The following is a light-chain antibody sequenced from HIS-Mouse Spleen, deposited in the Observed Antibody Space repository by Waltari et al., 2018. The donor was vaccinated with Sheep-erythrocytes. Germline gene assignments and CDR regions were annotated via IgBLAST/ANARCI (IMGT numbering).Light chain of an antibody. CDR2: DVS. CDR3: CSYAGSYTFWV. Sequence: QSALTPPRSVSGSPGQSVTISCTGTSSDVVGYNDSSWYQHHPGKAPKLMIYDVSKRPSGVPDRFSGSKSGNTASLTISGLQAEDEADYYCCSYAGSYTFWVFGGGTRLTVL. V-gene: IGLV2-11*01. CDR1: SSDVVGYND. J-gene: IGLJ3*02.